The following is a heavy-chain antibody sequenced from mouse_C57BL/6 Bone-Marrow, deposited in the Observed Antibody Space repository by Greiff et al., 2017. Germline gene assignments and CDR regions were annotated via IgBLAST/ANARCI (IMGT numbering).Heavy chain of an antibody. CDR3: ASGYDYDYAMDY. CDR1: GYSFTDYN. D-gene: IGHD2-4*01. J-gene: IGHJ4*01. Sequence: EVQLQQSGPELVKPGASVKISCKASGYSFTDYNMNWVKQSNGKSLEWIGVINPNYGTTSYNQKFKGKATVTVGQSSSTAYMQLNCLTSEDSAVYYCASGYDYDYAMDYWGQGTSVTVSS. V-gene: IGHV1-39*01. CDR2: INPNYGTT.